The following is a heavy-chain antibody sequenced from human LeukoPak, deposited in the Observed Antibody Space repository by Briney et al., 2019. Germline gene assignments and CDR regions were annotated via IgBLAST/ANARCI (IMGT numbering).Heavy chain of an antibody. Sequence: GGSLRLSCAASAFIFSRYAITWVRQAPGKGLEWVSGFSDSGGGTTYYVDAVKGRFTISRDSSKKTVYLKMRILRAEHTAVYYCANIGMGSWCGGYYWGQGTLVTVSS. J-gene: IGHJ4*02. CDR3: ANIGMGSWCGGYY. CDR2: FSDSGGGTT. V-gene: IGHV3-23*01. D-gene: IGHD3-10*01. CDR1: AFIFSRYA.